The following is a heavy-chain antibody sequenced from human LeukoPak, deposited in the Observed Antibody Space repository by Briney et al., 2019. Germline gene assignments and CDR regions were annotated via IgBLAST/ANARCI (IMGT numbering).Heavy chain of an antibody. CDR3: ARRGLVWTVAIDY. CDR1: GFTFSSYS. CDR2: MSSSSSYI. D-gene: IGHD6-19*01. J-gene: IGHJ4*02. V-gene: IGHV3-21*01. Sequence: GGSLRLSCVASGFTFSSYSMNWVRQAPGKGLEWVSSMSSSSSYIYYADSVKGRFTTSRDNAKNSLYLQMNSLRAEDTAVYYCARRGLVWTVAIDYWGQGTLVTVSS.